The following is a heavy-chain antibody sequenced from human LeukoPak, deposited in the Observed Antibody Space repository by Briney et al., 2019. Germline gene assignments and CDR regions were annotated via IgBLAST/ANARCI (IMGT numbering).Heavy chain of an antibody. CDR3: ARDSYFDWFSQFDY. CDR2: IEQDGSEK. D-gene: IGHD3-9*01. CDR1: GFTFSRYW. Sequence: PGGSLRLSCAASGFTFSRYWMSWVRQAPGKGLEWVANIEQDGSEKYYVDSVKGRFTISRDNAKNSLSLQMNSLRAEDTAIYYCARDSYFDWFSQFDYWGQGILVTVSS. V-gene: IGHV3-7*01. J-gene: IGHJ4*02.